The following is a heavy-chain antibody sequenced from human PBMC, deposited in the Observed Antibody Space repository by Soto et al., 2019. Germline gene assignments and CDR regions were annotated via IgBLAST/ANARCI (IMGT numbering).Heavy chain of an antibody. CDR3: ARGLECRGYCLDKPTWFAP. Sequence: SVKVSCKASGGTFSTYTFSWVRQAPGQGLEWMGRIIPIFGTPYYAQKFQGRVTITADKSTSTVYMELSSLRSDDTAVYFCARGLECRGYCLDKPTWFAPWGQGTLVTVS. CDR1: GGTFSTYT. V-gene: IGHV1-69*06. J-gene: IGHJ5*02. CDR2: IIPIFGTP. D-gene: IGHD2-15*01.